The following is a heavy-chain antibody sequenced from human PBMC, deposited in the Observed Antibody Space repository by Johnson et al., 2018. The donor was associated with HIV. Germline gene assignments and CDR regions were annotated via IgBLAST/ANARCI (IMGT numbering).Heavy chain of an antibody. Sequence: QVQLVESGGGVVQPGRSLRLSCAASGFTFSNYAMHWVRQAPGKGLEWVAVIWYNGSNKYYADSVKGRFTISRDNSKNTLYLQMNSLRAGDSAVYYCARVGGSWMLDAFDIWGQGTMVTVSA. CDR3: ARVGGSWMLDAFDI. V-gene: IGHV3-30*19. J-gene: IGHJ3*02. CDR2: IWYNGSNK. D-gene: IGHD3-10*01. CDR1: GFTFSNYA.